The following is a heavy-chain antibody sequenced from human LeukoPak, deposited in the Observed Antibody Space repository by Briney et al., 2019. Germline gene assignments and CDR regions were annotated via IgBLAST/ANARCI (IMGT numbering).Heavy chain of an antibody. V-gene: IGHV3-7*05. J-gene: IGHJ4*02. Sequence: PGGSLRLSCADSGFLFSNSWMAWVRQAPGRGLEWLANINQDGSAKTCMDSVKGRFTISRDNAKNSLYLQMNSLRAEDTAMYYCARDSGYNAFDYWGQGTLVTVSS. CDR2: INQDGSAK. D-gene: IGHD5-12*01. CDR3: ARDSGYNAFDY. CDR1: GFLFSNSW.